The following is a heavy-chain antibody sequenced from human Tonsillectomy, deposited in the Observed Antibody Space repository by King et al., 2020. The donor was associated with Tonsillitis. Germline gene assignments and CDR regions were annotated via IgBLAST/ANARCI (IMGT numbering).Heavy chain of an antibody. Sequence: QLVQSGAEVKKPGSSVKVSCKASGGTFSSYVISWVRQAPGQGLEWMGGIIPIVGTSNYAQKFQGRVTITADESTSTAYMELSSLGSEDTAVYYCASPPAGYCSSTTCRYAFDIWGQGTMVTVSS. CDR3: ASPPAGYCSSTTCRYAFDI. CDR1: GGTFSSYV. D-gene: IGHD2-2*01. J-gene: IGHJ3*02. CDR2: IIPIVGTS. V-gene: IGHV1-69*12.